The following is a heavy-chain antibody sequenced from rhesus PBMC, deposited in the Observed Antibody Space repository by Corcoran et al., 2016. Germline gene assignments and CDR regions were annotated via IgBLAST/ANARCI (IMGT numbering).Heavy chain of an antibody. Sequence: QLRNSAPGLLRPSEPLSLPCAFSGSSITIGYAWAWIRHPPGKGLEGIVYIYGRRTSTNYNPALKSRVTISKDTSKNQFSLKLRSVTAADTAVYYCARDPLVVDGFDYWGQGVLVTVSS. CDR3: ARDPLVVDGFDY. J-gene: IGHJ4*01. CDR1: GSSITIGYA. D-gene: IGHD2-21*01. CDR2: IYGRRTST. V-gene: IGHV4S10*01.